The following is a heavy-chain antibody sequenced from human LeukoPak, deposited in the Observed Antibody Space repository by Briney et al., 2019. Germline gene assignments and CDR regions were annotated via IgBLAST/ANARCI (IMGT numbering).Heavy chain of an antibody. J-gene: IGHJ4*02. D-gene: IGHD3-9*01. Sequence: SETLSLTCTVSGGSISSGSYYWSWIRQHPGKGLEWIGYIYYSGSTYYNPSLKSRVTISVDTSKNQFSLKLSSVTAADTAVYYCARGPYDILTGSRKIYYFDYWGQGTLVTVSS. CDR1: GGSISSGSYY. CDR2: IYYSGST. CDR3: ARGPYDILTGSRKIYYFDY. V-gene: IGHV4-31*03.